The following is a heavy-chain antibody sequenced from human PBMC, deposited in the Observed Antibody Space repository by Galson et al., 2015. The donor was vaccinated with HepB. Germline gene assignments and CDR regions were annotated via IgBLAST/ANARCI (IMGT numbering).Heavy chain of an antibody. CDR1: GYSFTSYW. D-gene: IGHD5-12*01. V-gene: IGHV5-10-1*01. Sequence: QSGAEVKKPGESLRISCKGSGYSFTSYWISWVRQMPGKGLEWMGRIDPSDSYTNYSPSFQGHVTISADKSISTAYLQWSSLKASDTAMYYCARPPLYSGYEGSDAFDIWGQGTMVTVSS. CDR2: IDPSDSYT. J-gene: IGHJ3*02. CDR3: ARPPLYSGYEGSDAFDI.